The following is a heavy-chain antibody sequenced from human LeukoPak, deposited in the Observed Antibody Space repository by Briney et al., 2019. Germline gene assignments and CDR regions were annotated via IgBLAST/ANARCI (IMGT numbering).Heavy chain of an antibody. Sequence: ASVKVSCKASGYTFTGYYMHWVRQAPGQGLEWMGWINPNSGGTNYAQKFQGRVTMTRDTSISTAYMVLSRLRSDDTAVYYCARGIYDSSDFEYFQHWGQGTLVTVSS. CDR2: INPNSGGT. D-gene: IGHD3-22*01. CDR1: GYTFTGYY. J-gene: IGHJ1*01. CDR3: ARGIYDSSDFEYFQH. V-gene: IGHV1-2*02.